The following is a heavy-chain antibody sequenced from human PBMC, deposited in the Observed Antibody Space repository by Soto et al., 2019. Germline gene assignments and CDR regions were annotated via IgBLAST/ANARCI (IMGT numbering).Heavy chain of an antibody. CDR1: GGSFNSSSHY. CDR2: IHYFGST. V-gene: IGHV4-61*01. J-gene: IGHJ4*02. Sequence: ETLSLTCTVSGGSFNSSSHYWSWIRQPPGKGLEWIGYIHYFGSTKYNPSLESRVVISVDTSKNQFSLKVPSVTAADTAIYFCARGGSYVGFDSWGQGARVTVSS. CDR3: ARGGSYVGFDS. D-gene: IGHD1-26*01.